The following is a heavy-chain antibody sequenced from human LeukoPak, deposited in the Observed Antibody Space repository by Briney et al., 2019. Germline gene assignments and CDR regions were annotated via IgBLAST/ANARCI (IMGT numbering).Heavy chain of an antibody. CDR1: GGSFSGYY. Sequence: SETLSLTCAVYGGSFSGYYWSWIRQPPGKGLEWIGEINHSGSTNYNPSLKSRVTISVDTSKNQFSLKLSSVTAADTAVYYCARGRVLFPHHLYDYGWGSYRYYFDYWGQGTLVTVSS. V-gene: IGHV4-34*01. J-gene: IGHJ4*02. D-gene: IGHD3-16*02. CDR3: ARGRVLFPHHLYDYGWGSYRYYFDY. CDR2: INHSGST.